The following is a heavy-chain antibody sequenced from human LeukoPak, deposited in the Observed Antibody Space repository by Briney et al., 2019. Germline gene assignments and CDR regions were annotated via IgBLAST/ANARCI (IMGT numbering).Heavy chain of an antibody. Sequence: GGSLRLSCAASGFTFSSYAMHWVRQAPGKGLEWVAVISYDGSNKYYADSVKGRFTISRGNSKNTLYLQMNSLRAEDTAVYYCAREVSSGWQTAFDYWGQGTLVTVSS. J-gene: IGHJ4*02. CDR3: AREVSSGWQTAFDY. CDR2: ISYDGSNK. D-gene: IGHD6-19*01. CDR1: GFTFSSYA. V-gene: IGHV3-30-3*01.